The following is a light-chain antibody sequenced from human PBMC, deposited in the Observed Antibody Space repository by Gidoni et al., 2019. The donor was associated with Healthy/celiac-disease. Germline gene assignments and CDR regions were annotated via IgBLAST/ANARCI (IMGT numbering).Light chain of an antibody. Sequence: SYELTQPPSLSVSPGQTASITCSGDKVGDKYACWYQQKPGQSPVLVIYQDSKRPSGIPVRFSGSNSGNTATLTIRGTQAKDEADYYCQAWDSSTVVFGGGTKLTVL. V-gene: IGLV3-1*01. CDR3: QAWDSSTVV. J-gene: IGLJ2*01. CDR2: QDS. CDR1: KVGDKY.